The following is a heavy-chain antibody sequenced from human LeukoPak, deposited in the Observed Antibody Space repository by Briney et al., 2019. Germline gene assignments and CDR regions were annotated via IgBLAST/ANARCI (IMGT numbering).Heavy chain of an antibody. CDR3: ARDIDNGDYVVY. J-gene: IGHJ4*02. D-gene: IGHD4-17*01. CDR1: GFTFSSYS. CDR2: ISSSSSYI. Sequence: GGSLRLSCAASGFTFSSYSMNWVRQAPGKGLEWVSSISSSSSYIYYADSVKGRFTISRDNAKNSLYLQMNSLRAEDTVVYYCARDIDNGDYVVYWGQGTLVTVSS. V-gene: IGHV3-21*04.